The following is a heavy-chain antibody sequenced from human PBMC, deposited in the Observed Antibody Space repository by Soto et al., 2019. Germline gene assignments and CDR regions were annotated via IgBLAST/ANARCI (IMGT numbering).Heavy chain of an antibody. V-gene: IGHV3-23*01. Sequence: GGSLRLSCAASGFTFSNYAMSWVRQAPGKGLEWVSAISGSGGSTYYADSVKGRFTISRDNSKNTLYLQMNSLRAEDTAVYYCRHYDCWSGYYYNWFDPWGQGTLVTVSS. J-gene: IGHJ5*02. CDR1: GFTFSNYA. CDR3: RHYDCWSGYYYNWFDP. D-gene: IGHD3-3*01. CDR2: ISGSGGST.